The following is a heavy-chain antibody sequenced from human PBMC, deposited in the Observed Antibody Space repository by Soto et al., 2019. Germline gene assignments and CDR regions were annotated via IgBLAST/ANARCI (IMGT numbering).Heavy chain of an antibody. D-gene: IGHD6-13*01. CDR1: GFIFNDYW. V-gene: IGHV3-74*01. CDR3: AGAQQQLVLYYYYGMDV. CDR2: IDTDGSST. Sequence: PGGSLRLSCAASGFIFNDYWMTWVRQAPGKGLVWLSHIDTDGSSTTYADSVKGRFTISRDNAKNTLYLQMNSLRDEDTAVYYCAGAQQQLVLYYYYGMDVWGQGTTVTVSS. J-gene: IGHJ6*02.